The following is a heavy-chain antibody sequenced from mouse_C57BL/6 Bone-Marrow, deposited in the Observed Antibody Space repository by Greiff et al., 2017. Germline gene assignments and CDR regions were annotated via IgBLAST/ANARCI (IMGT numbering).Heavy chain of an antibody. J-gene: IGHJ2*01. CDR2: IHPNSGST. V-gene: IGHV1-64*01. Sequence: QVQLQQPGAELVKPGASVKLSCKASGYTFTSYWMHWVKQRPGQGLEWIGMIHPNSGSTNYNEKFKSKDTLTVDKSSSTAYMQLSSLTSEDSAVYYCARGMITPYYFDYWGQGTTLTVSS. CDR3: ARGMITPYYFDY. D-gene: IGHD2-4*01. CDR1: GYTFTSYW.